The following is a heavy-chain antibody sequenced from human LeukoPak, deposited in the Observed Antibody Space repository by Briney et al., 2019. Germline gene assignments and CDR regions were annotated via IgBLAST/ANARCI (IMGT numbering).Heavy chain of an antibody. J-gene: IGHJ3*02. CDR2: INPNSGGT. CDR3: ARDLSSGWPHAFDI. Sequence: ASVKVSCKASGYTFTGYYMHWVRQAPGQGLEWMGWINPNSGGTNYAQKFQGRVTMTRDTSISTAYMELSRLRSDDTAVYYCARDLSSGWPHAFDIWGQGTMVTVSS. V-gene: IGHV1-2*02. D-gene: IGHD6-19*01. CDR1: GYTFTGYY.